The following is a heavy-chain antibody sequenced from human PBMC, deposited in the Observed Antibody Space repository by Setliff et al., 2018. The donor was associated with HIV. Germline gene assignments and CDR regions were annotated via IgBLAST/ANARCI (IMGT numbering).Heavy chain of an antibody. CDR2: ISAYNGNT. V-gene: IGHV1-18*01. J-gene: IGHJ6*03. CDR3: ARYSGIYYYYYYMDV. CDR1: GYTFTSYG. Sequence: GASVKVSCKASGYTFTSYGISWVRQAPGQGLEWMGWISAYNGNTNYAQKFQGRVTMTTDTSTSTAYMELRSLRSDDTAVYYCARYSGIYYYYYYMDVWGKGTTVTVS. D-gene: IGHD1-26*01.